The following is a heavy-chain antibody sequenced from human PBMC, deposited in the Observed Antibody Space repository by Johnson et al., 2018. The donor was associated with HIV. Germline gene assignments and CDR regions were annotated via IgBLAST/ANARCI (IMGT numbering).Heavy chain of an antibody. CDR3: ARGVRYCSGGSCYNDAFDI. Sequence: VLLVESGGGLVQPGGSLRLSCEASGFIFRNYWMNWVRQAPGKGLVWVARIYSDGTDTASADSVKGRFTISRDNAKRTLYLQVNSLSAEDTALYYCARGVRYCSGGSCYNDAFDIWGQGTMVTVSS. CDR1: GFIFRNYW. V-gene: IGHV3-74*03. J-gene: IGHJ3*02. CDR2: IYSDGTDT. D-gene: IGHD2-15*01.